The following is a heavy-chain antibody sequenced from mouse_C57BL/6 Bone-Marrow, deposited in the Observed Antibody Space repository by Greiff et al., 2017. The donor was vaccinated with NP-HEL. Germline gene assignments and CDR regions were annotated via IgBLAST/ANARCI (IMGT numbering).Heavy chain of an antibody. D-gene: IGHD2-5*01. J-gene: IGHJ4*01. CDR2: INPSSGYT. CDR3: ARFYYSKGGAMDY. V-gene: IGHV1-4*01. CDR1: GYTFTSYT. Sequence: VQLQQSGAELARPGASVKMSCKASGYTFTSYTMHWVKQRPGQGLEWIGYINPSSGYTKYNQQFKDKATLTADKSSSTAYMQLSSLTSEDSAVYYCARFYYSKGGAMDYWGQGTSVTVSS.